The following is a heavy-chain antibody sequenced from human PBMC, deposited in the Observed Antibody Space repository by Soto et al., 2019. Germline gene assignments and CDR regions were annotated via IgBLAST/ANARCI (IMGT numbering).Heavy chain of an antibody. CDR3: AKGMAAADPSFDY. V-gene: IGHV3-23*01. CDR1: GFTFSTYA. D-gene: IGHD6-13*01. Sequence: EVQLLESGGGLVQPGGSLRLSCAASGFTFSTYAMSWVRQAPGRGLEWVSAISGSGGSTYYADSVKGRFTISRDNSKNTLYLQMNSLRAEDTAVYYCAKGMAAADPSFDYWGQGTLVTVSS. J-gene: IGHJ4*02. CDR2: ISGSGGST.